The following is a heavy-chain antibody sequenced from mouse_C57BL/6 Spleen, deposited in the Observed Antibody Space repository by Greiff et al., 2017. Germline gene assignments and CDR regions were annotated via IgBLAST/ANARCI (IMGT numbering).Heavy chain of an antibody. CDR1: GYTFTSYW. CDR2: IHPNSGST. CDR3: ARQTIYFDY. J-gene: IGHJ2*01. Sequence: VQLQESGAELVKPGASVKLSCKASGYTFTSYWMHWVKQRPGQGLEWIGMIHPNSGSTNYNEKFKSKATLTVDKSSSTAYMQLSSLTSEDSAVYYCARQTIYFDYWGQGTTLTVSS. V-gene: IGHV1-64*01. D-gene: IGHD1-1*02.